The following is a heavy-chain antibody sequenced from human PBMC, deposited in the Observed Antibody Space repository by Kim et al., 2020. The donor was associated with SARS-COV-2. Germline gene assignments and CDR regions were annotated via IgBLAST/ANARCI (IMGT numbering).Heavy chain of an antibody. CDR2: T. D-gene: IGHD3-10*01. J-gene: IGHJ6*02. CDR3: ARQRGDYGMDV. V-gene: IGHV5-10-1*01. Sequence: TNYSPSLQDYVTISADKSSTTAYQQWSSLKASDTAMYYCARQRGDYGMDVWGQGTTVTVSS.